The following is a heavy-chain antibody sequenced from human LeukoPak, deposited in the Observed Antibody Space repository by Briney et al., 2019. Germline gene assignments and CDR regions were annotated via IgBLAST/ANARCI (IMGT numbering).Heavy chain of an antibody. V-gene: IGHV4-4*07. D-gene: IGHD6-19*01. CDR2: IYTNGIT. CDR1: DVSISSYY. J-gene: IGHJ4*02. CDR3: ARARSPTISVAGARFDY. Sequence: TASETLSLTCTVSDVSISSYYWNWIRQPAGKGLEWIGRIYTNGITNYSPSLKSRVTMSVGTSKNQFSLNLNSVTAADTAVYYCARARSPTISVAGARFDYWGQGILVTVSS.